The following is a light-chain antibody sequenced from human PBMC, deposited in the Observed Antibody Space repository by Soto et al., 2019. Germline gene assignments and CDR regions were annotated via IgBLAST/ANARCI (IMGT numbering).Light chain of an antibody. Sequence: QSVLTQRRSVSGSPGQSVTISCTGTSSDVGGYNFVSWYQHHPGKAPKLMIYDVTKRPSGVPDRFSGSKSGNTASLIISGLQAEDEADYYCCSYAGDYSYVFGGGTKVTVL. CDR1: SSDVGGYNF. V-gene: IGLV2-11*01. CDR3: CSYAGDYSYV. J-gene: IGLJ1*01. CDR2: DVT.